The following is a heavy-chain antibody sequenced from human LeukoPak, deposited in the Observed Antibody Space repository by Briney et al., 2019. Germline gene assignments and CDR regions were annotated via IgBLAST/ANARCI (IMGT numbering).Heavy chain of an antibody. CDR2: IIGSGGST. J-gene: IGHJ4*02. Sequence: PGGSLRLSCAASGFTFSSYAMSWVRQAPGKGLEWVSAIIGSGGSTYYADSVKGRFTISRDNSKNTLYLQMNSLRAEDTAVYYCAKDVAIQLWSFDYWGQGTLVTVSS. V-gene: IGHV3-23*01. CDR3: AKDVAIQLWSFDY. D-gene: IGHD5-18*01. CDR1: GFTFSSYA.